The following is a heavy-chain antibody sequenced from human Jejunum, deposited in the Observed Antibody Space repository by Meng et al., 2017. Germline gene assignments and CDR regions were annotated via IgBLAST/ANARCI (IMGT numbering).Heavy chain of an antibody. CDR2: IYYSGGT. Sequence: QGQWQGPAPGPVRRSQTPSPTFPVFGASGGIPASYWNVIRQPPGKGLEWIGYIYYSGGTTYSPSLNSRVTISIDTAKNQVSLKVSSVTAADTAVYYCAHSSSSSSFGFDYWGQGTLVTVSS. D-gene: IGHD6-6*01. J-gene: IGHJ4*02. CDR1: GASGGIPASY. CDR3: AHSSSSSSFGFDY. V-gene: IGHV4-61*08.